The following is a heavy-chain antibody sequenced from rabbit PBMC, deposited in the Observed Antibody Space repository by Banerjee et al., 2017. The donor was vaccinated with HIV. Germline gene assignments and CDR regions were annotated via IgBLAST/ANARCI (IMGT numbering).Heavy chain of an antibody. V-gene: IGHV1S40*01. J-gene: IGHJ4*01. CDR3: ARSVLLLGRFNL. CDR1: GFSFNTNA. CDR2: IYAGSSGST. Sequence: QSLEESGGDLVKPGASLTLTCTASGFSFNTNAVCWVRQAPGKGLEWIACIYAGSSGSTYYASWAKGRFTISKTSSTTVTLQMTSLTAADTATYFCARSVLLLGRFNLWGQGTLVTVS. D-gene: IGHD6-1*01.